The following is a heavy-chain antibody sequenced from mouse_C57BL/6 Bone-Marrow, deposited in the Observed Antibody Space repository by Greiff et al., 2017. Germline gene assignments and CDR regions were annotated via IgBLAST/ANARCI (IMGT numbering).Heavy chain of an antibody. CDR3: TKSWDEAY. CDR1: GYTFTSYS. J-gene: IGHJ3*01. D-gene: IGHD4-1*01. CDR2: INPSSGYT. V-gene: IGHV1-4*01. Sequence: QVQLQQSGAELARPGASVKMSCKASGYTFTSYSMHWVKQRPGQGLEWIGYINPSSGYTKYNQKFKDKATLTVDKSSSTAYMQLSSLTSEDSAVYYCTKSWDEAYWGQGTLVTVSA.